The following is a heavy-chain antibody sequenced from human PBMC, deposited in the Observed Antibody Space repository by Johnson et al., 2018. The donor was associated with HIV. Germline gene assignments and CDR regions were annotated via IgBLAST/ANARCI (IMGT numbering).Heavy chain of an antibody. J-gene: IGHJ3*02. CDR1: GFVFSDYV. Sequence: QVQLVESGGGVVQPGGSLTLSCAASGFVFSDYVMHWVRQAPGKGLECVTFIRYDGSEKYYVDSVKGRFTISRDNAKNSLYLQMNSLKTEDTAVYYCTTDSRYSDSSGYYYWLGRGAFDIWGQGTVVTVSS. V-gene: IGHV3-30*02. CDR3: TTDSRYSDSSGYYYWLGRGAFDI. D-gene: IGHD3-22*01. CDR2: IRYDGSEK.